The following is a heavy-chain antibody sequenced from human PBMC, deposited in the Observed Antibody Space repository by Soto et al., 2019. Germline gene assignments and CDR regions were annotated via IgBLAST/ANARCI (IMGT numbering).Heavy chain of an antibody. J-gene: IGHJ6*02. CDR3: ARGSSGSIERDYYYYGMDV. V-gene: IGHV1-2*04. CDR2: INPNSGGT. Sequence: ASVKVSCKASGYTFTGYYMHWVRQAPGQGLEWMGWINPNSGGTNYAQKFQGWATMTRDTSISTAYMELSRLRSDDTAVYYCARGSSGSIERDYYYYGMDVWGQGTTVTVSS. CDR1: GYTFTGYY. D-gene: IGHD2-15*01.